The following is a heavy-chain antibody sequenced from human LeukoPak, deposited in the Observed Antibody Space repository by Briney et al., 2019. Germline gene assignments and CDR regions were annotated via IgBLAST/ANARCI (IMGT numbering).Heavy chain of an antibody. Sequence: SVKVYCKASGGTFSSYAISWVRQAPGQGLEWMGRIIPILGIANYAQKFQGRVTITADKSTSTAYMELSSLRSEDTAVYYCARVAAAGGEAADYWGQGTLVTVSS. CDR3: ARVAAAGGEAADY. J-gene: IGHJ4*02. V-gene: IGHV1-69*04. CDR1: GGTFSSYA. CDR2: IIPILGIA. D-gene: IGHD6-13*01.